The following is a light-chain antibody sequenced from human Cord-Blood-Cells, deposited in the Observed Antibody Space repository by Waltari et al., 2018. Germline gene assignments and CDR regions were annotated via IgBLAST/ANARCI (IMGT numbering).Light chain of an antibody. CDR3: MQGTHWPLT. J-gene: IGKJ4*01. V-gene: IGKV2-30*02. CDR2: NVS. Sequence: DVVMTQSPLSLPVTLGQPASISCRSSQSLVHSDGNTYLNWFQQRPGQSPRRLIYNVSNRDSGVPDRFSGSGSGTDFTLKISRVEAEDVGVYYCMQGTHWPLTFGGGTKVEIK. CDR1: QSLVHSDGNTY.